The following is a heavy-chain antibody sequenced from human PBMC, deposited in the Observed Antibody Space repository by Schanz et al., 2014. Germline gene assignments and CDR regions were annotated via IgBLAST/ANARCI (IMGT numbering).Heavy chain of an antibody. J-gene: IGHJ3*01. CDR3: ARVPQYSSSPTGAFDL. D-gene: IGHD6-13*01. Sequence: EVQLVESGGGLVKPGGSLRLSCAASGFTFSTYNMNWVRQTPGKGLEWVSSISSSYNYIYSADSVKGRFSISRDNAKNSLYLQMNSLRAEDTAVDCCARVPQYSSSPTGAFDLWGQGTLVTVSS. CDR2: ISSSYNYI. CDR1: GFTFSTYN. V-gene: IGHV3-21*01.